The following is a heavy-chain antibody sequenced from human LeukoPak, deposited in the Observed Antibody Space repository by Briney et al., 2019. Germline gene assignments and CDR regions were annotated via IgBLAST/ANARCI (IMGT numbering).Heavy chain of an antibody. D-gene: IGHD3-10*01. CDR1: GFSFSSYG. Sequence: PGGSLRLSCAASGFSFSSYGMHWVRQAPGKGLEWVAVISYDGSNKYYAGSVKDRFTISRDNSKNTLYLQMNSLRAEDTAVYYCAKDFESVVPYYGSGTDYWGQGTLVTVSS. CDR3: AKDFESVVPYYGSGTDY. J-gene: IGHJ4*02. V-gene: IGHV3-30*18. CDR2: ISYDGSNK.